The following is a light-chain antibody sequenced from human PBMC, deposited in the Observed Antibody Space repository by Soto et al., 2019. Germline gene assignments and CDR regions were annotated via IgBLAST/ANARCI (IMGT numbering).Light chain of an antibody. CDR1: RSLQTW. J-gene: IGKJ1*01. Sequence: IQMTQSPSTLSASVGDRVTITCRASRSLQTWLAWYQQKPGKVPKLLIYQASSLQNGVPARFIGSGSGTEFTPTISSLQPDDVATYYCQQYTCLWTFGPGTKVDIK. CDR2: QAS. CDR3: QQYTCLWT. V-gene: IGKV1-5*03.